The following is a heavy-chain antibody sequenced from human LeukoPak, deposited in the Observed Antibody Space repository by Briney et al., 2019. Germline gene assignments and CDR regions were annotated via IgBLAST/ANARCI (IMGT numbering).Heavy chain of an antibody. D-gene: IGHD5-18*01. CDR2: IRYDGSNK. J-gene: IGHJ6*03. Sequence: GGSLRLSCAASGLTFSSYGMHWVRQAPGKGLEWVAFIRYDGSNKYYADSVKGRFTISRDNSKNTLYLQMNSLRAEDTAVYYCAKGPGYSYGYATFYYYMDVWGKGTTVTVSS. CDR3: AKGPGYSYGYATFYYYMDV. V-gene: IGHV3-30*02. CDR1: GLTFSSYG.